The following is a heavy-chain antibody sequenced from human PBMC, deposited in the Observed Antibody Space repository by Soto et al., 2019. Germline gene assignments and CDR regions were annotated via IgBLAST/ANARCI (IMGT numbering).Heavy chain of an antibody. Sequence: QVQLVQSGAEVKKPGSSVKVSCKASGGTFSSYAISWVRQAPGQGLEWMGGIIPIFGTANYAQKFHGRVTISADKTTSTAYMELSRLRSEDTAVYYCAINARRSRGIAARRSARTYGMDVWGQGTTVTVSS. V-gene: IGHV1-69*06. CDR1: GGTFSSYA. CDR3: AINARRSRGIAARRSARTYGMDV. CDR2: IIPIFGTA. D-gene: IGHD6-6*01. J-gene: IGHJ6*02.